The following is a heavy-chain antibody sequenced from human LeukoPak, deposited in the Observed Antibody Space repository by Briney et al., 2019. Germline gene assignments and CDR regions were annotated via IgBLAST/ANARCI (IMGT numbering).Heavy chain of an antibody. CDR2: ISYDGSNK. J-gene: IGHJ4*02. D-gene: IGHD6-13*01. CDR3: ARAGGSYSSSWYADY. V-gene: IGHV3-30-3*01. CDR1: GFTFSSYA. Sequence: GGSLRLSCAASGFTFSSYAMHWVRQAPGKGLEWVAVISYDGSNKYYADSVKGRFTISRDNPKNTLYLQMNSLRAEDTAVYYCARAGGSYSSSWYADYWGQGTLVTVSS.